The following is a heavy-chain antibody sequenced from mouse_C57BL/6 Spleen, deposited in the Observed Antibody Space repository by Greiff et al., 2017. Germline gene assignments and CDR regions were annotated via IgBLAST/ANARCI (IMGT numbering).Heavy chain of an antibody. V-gene: IGHV1-82*01. J-gene: IGHJ1*03. Sequence: VKLQESGPELVKPGASVKISCKASGYAFSSSWMNWVKQRPGKGLEWIGRIYPGDGDTNYNGKFKGKATLTADKSSSTAYMQLSSLTSEDSAVYVCARSPYYGRSYGYFDVWGTGTTVTVSS. D-gene: IGHD1-1*01. CDR2: IYPGDGDT. CDR1: GYAFSSSW. CDR3: ARSPYYGRSYGYFDV.